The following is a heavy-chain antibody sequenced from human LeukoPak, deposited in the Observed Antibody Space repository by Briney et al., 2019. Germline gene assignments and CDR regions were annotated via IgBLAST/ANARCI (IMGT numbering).Heavy chain of an antibody. CDR3: ARHVTSGSYLYYFDY. J-gene: IGHJ4*02. CDR1: GGSFSGYY. D-gene: IGHD1-26*01. CDR2: INHSGST. V-gene: IGHV4-34*01. Sequence: SETLSLTCAVYGGSFSGYYWSWIRQPPGKGLEWIGEINHSGSTNYNPSLKSRVTISVDTSKNQFSLKLSSVTAADTAVYYCARHVTSGSYLYYFDYWGQGTLVTVSS.